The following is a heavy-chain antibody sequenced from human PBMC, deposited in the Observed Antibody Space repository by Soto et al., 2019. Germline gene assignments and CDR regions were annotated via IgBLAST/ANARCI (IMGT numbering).Heavy chain of an antibody. CDR2: IYYSGST. D-gene: IGHD3-22*01. CDR3: ARTIVSLRFDP. V-gene: IGHV4-30-4*01. Sequence: KTSETLSLTCTVSGGSISSGDYYWSWIRQPPGKGLEWIGYIYYSGSTYYNPSLKSRVTISVDTSKNQFSLKLSSVTAADTAVYYCARTIVSLRFDPWGQGTLVTVSS. J-gene: IGHJ5*02. CDR1: GGSISSGDYY.